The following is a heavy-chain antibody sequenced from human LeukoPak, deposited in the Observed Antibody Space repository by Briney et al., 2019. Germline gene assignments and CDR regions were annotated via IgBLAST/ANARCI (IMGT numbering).Heavy chain of an antibody. CDR2: ISYDGSYK. V-gene: IGHV3-30*03. Sequence: PGGSLRLSCAASGFTFSSYGMHWVRQAPGKGLEWVAVISYDGSYKYYADSVKGRFTISRDNSKNTLYLQMNSLRAEDAAVYYCARAPKFRLVGVSKGPFDPWGQGTLVTVSS. CDR1: GFTFSSYG. D-gene: IGHD1-26*01. J-gene: IGHJ5*02. CDR3: ARAPKFRLVGVSKGPFDP.